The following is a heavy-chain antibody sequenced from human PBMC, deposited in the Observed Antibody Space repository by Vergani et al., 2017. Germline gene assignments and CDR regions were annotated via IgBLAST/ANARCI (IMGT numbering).Heavy chain of an antibody. CDR2: IIPIFGTA. J-gene: IGHJ4*02. CDR1: GGTFSSYA. Sequence: QVQLVQSGAEVKKPGSSVKVSCKASGGTFSSYAISWVRQAPGQGLEWMGRIIPIFGTANYAQKFQGRVTITADESTSTAYMELSSLRSEDTAVYYCARQTRYSSRPRGPVPVYYFDYWGQGTLVTVSS. CDR3: ARQTRYSSRPRGPVPVYYFDY. D-gene: IGHD6-13*01. V-gene: IGHV1-69*18.